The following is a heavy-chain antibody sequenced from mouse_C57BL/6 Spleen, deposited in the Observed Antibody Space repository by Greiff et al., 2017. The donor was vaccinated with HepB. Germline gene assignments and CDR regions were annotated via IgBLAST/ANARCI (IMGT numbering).Heavy chain of an antibody. Sequence: QVQLQQSGAELVKPGASVKISCKASGYAFSSYWMNWVKQRPGKGLEWIGQIYPGDGDTNYNGKFKGKATLTADKSSSTAYMQLSSLTSEDAAVYFCARRGDYYGSSLNVWGTGTTVTVSS. CDR3: ARRGDYYGSSLNV. D-gene: IGHD1-1*01. CDR2: IYPGDGDT. V-gene: IGHV1-80*01. CDR1: GYAFSSYW. J-gene: IGHJ1*03.